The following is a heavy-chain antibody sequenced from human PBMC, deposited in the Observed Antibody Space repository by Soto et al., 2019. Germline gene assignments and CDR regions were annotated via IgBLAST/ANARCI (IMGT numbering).Heavy chain of an antibody. V-gene: IGHV3-30*03. CDR1: GFSFSDYG. CDR2: ISSDGSDK. CDR3: ALDLLGGCVVVPGFNS. D-gene: IGHD3-16*01. Sequence: QVQLVESGGGVVQPGRSLRLSCAGSGFSFSDYGINWVRQAPGKGLEWVSVISSDGSDKYYADSVKGRFTISRDNSKSTVFLRTYGLRAEDTAVYFCALDLLGGCVVVPGFNSWGQGTRVTVSS. J-gene: IGHJ4*02.